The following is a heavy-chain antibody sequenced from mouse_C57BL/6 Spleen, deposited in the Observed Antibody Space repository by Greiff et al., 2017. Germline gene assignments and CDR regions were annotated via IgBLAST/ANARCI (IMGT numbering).Heavy chain of an antibody. J-gene: IGHJ3*01. V-gene: IGHV1-82*01. Sequence: QVQLKQSGPELVKPGASVKISCKASGYAFSSSWMNWVKQRPGKGLEWIGRIYPGDGDTNYNGKFKGKATLTADKSSSTAYMQLSSLTSEDSAVYFCAKESQRSFAYWGQGTLVTVSA. CDR1: GYAFSSSW. CDR2: IYPGDGDT. CDR3: AKESQRSFAY.